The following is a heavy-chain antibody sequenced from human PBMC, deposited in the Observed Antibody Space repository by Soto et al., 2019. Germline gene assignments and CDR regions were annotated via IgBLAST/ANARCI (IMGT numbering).Heavy chain of an antibody. CDR1: GGSVSSGSYY. CDR2: IYYSGST. D-gene: IGHD3-10*01. CDR3: ARYYGGYSDY. Sequence: PSETLSLTCTVSGGSVSSGSYYWSWIRQPPGKGLEWIGYIYYSGSTNYNPSLKSRVTISVDTSKNQFSLKLSSVTAADTAVYYCARYYGGYSDYWGQGTLVTVS. V-gene: IGHV4-61*01. J-gene: IGHJ4*02.